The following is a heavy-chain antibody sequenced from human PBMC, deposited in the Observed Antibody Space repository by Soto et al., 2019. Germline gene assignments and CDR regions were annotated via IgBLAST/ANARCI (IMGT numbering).Heavy chain of an antibody. J-gene: IGHJ5*02. CDR2: ISWNSGSI. V-gene: IGHV3-9*01. Sequence: SLRPSCAASGFTFDDYAMHWVRQAPGKGLEWVAGISWNSGSIGYADSVKGRFTIPRDNAKNPLYLQMNSLSAEDTALYYCAKDLGPGWPGGWFDPWGQGTLVTVSS. CDR3: AKDLGPGWPGGWFDP. D-gene: IGHD2-15*01. CDR1: GFTFDDYA.